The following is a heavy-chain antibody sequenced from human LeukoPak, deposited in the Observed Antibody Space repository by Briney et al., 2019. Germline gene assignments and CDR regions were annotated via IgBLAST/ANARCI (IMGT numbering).Heavy chain of an antibody. CDR2: ISGSGGTT. CDR3: ANTARDDAFDI. V-gene: IGHV3-23*01. J-gene: IGHJ3*02. Sequence: GGSLRLSCAASGFTFSNYPMSWVRQAPGKGLEWVSAISGSGGTTYYADSVKGRFTIFRDNSRNTLYLQMNSLRAEDTALYYCANTARDDAFDIWGQGTMVTGSS. CDR1: GFTFSNYP.